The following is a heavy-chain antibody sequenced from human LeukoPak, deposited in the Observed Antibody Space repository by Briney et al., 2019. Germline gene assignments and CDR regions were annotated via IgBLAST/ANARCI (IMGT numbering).Heavy chain of an antibody. CDR2: ISGSGGST. CDR3: ATQDRSVLYYDILTGYPQEHSPDY. V-gene: IGHV3-23*01. D-gene: IGHD3-9*01. J-gene: IGHJ4*02. Sequence: GGSLRLSCAASGFTFSSYAMSWVRQAPGKGLEWVSAISGSGGSTYYADSVKGRFTISRDNSKNTLYLQMNSLRAEDTAVYYCATQDRSVLYYDILTGYPQEHSPDYWGQGTLVTVSS. CDR1: GFTFSSYA.